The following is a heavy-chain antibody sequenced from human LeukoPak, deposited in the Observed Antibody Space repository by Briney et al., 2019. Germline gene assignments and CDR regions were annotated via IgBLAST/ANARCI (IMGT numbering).Heavy chain of an antibody. CDR3: ASGWIQYAFDI. J-gene: IGHJ3*02. CDR1: GGSISGYY. CDR2: IYTSGST. V-gene: IGHV4-4*07. Sequence: SETLSLTCTVSGGSISGYYWSWIRQPAGKGLEWIGRIYTSGSTNYNPSLKSRVTMSVDTSKNQFSLKLSSVTAADTAVYYCASGWIQYAFDIWGQGTMVTVSS. D-gene: IGHD5-18*01.